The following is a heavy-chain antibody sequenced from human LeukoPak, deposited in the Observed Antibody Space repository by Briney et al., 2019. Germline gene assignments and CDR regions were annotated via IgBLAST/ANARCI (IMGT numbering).Heavy chain of an antibody. Sequence: GGSLRLSCAASGFTFSSYGMHWVRQAPGKGLEWVSVIWYDGSNKYYADSVKGRFTISRDNAKNTLYLQMNSLRAEDTAVYYCWGRGDFEVVIRSDFWGQGALVTVSS. CDR3: WGRGDFEVVIRSDF. CDR1: GFTFSSYG. D-gene: IGHD3-3*01. J-gene: IGHJ4*02. CDR2: IWYDGSNK. V-gene: IGHV3-33*03.